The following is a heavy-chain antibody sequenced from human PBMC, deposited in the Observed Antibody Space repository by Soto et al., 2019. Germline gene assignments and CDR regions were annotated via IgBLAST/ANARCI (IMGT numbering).Heavy chain of an antibody. CDR1: GFTFSSYG. CDR3: GRAPGRTSFYGDY. J-gene: IGHJ4*02. Sequence: QVQLVESGGGVVQPGRSLRLSCAASGFTFSSYGMHWVRQAPGKGLEWVAVIWYDGSNKYYADSVKGRFTISRDNSKNTLYLQMNSLRAEDTAVYYCGRAPGRTSFYGDYRGQGTLVTVSS. CDR2: IWYDGSNK. V-gene: IGHV3-33*01. D-gene: IGHD2-2*01.